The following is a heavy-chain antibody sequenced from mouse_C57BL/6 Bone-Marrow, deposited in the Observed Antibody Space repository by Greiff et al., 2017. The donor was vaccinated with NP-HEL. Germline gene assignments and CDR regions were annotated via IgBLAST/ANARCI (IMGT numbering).Heavy chain of an antibody. V-gene: IGHV1-63*01. CDR2: IYPGGGYT. Sequence: QVQLQQSGAELVRPGTSVKMSCKASGYTFTNYWIGWAKQRPGHGLEWIGDIYPGGGYTNYNEKFKGKATLTADKASSTAYMQFSSLTSEDSAIYYCARGYYGSGFDYWGQGTTLTVSS. J-gene: IGHJ2*01. CDR1: GYTFTNYW. D-gene: IGHD1-1*01. CDR3: ARGYYGSGFDY.